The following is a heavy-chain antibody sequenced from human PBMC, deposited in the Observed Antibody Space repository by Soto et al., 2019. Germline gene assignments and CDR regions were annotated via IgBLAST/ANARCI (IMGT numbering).Heavy chain of an antibody. V-gene: IGHV3-23*01. CDR3: AIGFYYDMDSFFEY. D-gene: IGHD3-22*01. CDR2: ISAGGGST. Sequence: EVQLLESGGDLVQPGGSLRLSCAASGFTFSNDAMSWVRQAPGTGLQWVSTISAGGGSTYYTVSVKGRFTISRDSSRNKLYLQIISLRAVDTAIYYCAIGFYYDMDSFFEYWSQVSLVTVAS. CDR1: GFTFSNDA. J-gene: IGHJ4*02.